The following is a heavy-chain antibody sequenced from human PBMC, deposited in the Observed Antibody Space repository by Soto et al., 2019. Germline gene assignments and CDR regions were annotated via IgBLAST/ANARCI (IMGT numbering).Heavy chain of an antibody. Sequence: QVQLQESGPGLVKPSQTLSLTCTVSGGSISSGDYYWSWIRQPPGKGLEWIGYIYYRGSTYYNPSLNSSVTISVDTSKNQSALTMGHATAAHTAVYYCARDYYGSGSPWHYYYGMDVWGQGTTVTVSS. D-gene: IGHD3-10*01. V-gene: IGHV4-30-4*01. CDR1: GGSISSGDYY. CDR3: ARDYYGSGSPWHYYYGMDV. CDR2: IYYRGST. J-gene: IGHJ6*02.